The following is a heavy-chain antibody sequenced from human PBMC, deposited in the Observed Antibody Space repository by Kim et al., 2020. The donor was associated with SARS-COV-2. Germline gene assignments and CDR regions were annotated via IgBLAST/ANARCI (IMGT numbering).Heavy chain of an antibody. J-gene: IGHJ5*02. CDR1: GYTFTSYG. Sequence: ASVKVSCKASGYTFTSYGISWVRQAPGQGLEWMGWISAYNGNTNYAQKLQGRVTMTTDTSTSTAYMELRSLRSDDTAVYYCARDREYNWNPRGWFDPWGQGTLVTVSS. CDR3: ARDREYNWNPRGWFDP. D-gene: IGHD1-20*01. CDR2: ISAYNGNT. V-gene: IGHV1-18*01.